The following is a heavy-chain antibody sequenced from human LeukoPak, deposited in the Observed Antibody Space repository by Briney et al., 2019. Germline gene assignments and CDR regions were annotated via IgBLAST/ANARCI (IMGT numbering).Heavy chain of an antibody. V-gene: IGHV4-39*01. D-gene: IGHD1-26*01. J-gene: IGHJ5*02. CDR1: GGSISSSGYY. CDR3: ARHEYSGSYYGLSWFDP. CDR2: IYYSGST. Sequence: SETLSLTCTVSGGSISSSGYYWGWIRQPPGKGLEWIAGIYYSGSTYYNPSLKSRVTISVDTSKNQLSLKLSSLTAADTAVYYCARHEYSGSYYGLSWFDPWGQGTLVTVSS.